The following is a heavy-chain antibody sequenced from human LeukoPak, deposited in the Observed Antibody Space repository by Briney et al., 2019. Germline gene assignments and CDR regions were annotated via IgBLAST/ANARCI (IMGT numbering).Heavy chain of an antibody. CDR1: GGSISSSSYY. Sequence: PSETLSLTCTVSGGSISSSSYYWGWIRQPPGKGLEWIGSIYYSGSTYYNPSLKSRVTISVDTSKNQFSLKLSSVTAADTAVYYCARSTYYYGSGSYYSSSFDYWGQGTLVTVSS. J-gene: IGHJ4*02. V-gene: IGHV4-39*07. CDR3: ARSTYYYGSGSYYSSSFDY. CDR2: IYYSGST. D-gene: IGHD3-10*01.